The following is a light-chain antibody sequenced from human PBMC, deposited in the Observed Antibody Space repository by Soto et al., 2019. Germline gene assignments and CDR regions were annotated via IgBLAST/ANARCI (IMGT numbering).Light chain of an antibody. CDR1: ISDVGRFDV. CDR3: CAYVGARTYV. V-gene: IGLV2-23*01. CDR2: EGS. J-gene: IGLJ1*01. Sequence: QLALTKPSCLSGSLGQSITISCTGTISDVGRFDVVSWFQQHPGQVPKLIIYEGSRRPSGVSSRFSGSKSGNTASLTISGLQAEDEADYYCCAYVGARTYVFGTGTKVTVL.